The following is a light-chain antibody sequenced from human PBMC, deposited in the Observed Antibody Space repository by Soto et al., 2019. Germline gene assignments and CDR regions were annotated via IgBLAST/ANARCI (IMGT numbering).Light chain of an antibody. J-gene: IGLJ1*01. V-gene: IGLV2-14*01. Sequence: QSALTQPASVSGSPGQSITISCTGTSTDVNGRNYVSWYQQHPGKAPKVIIYEVTNRPSGISHRFSGSKSGNTASLTISGLQAEDGADYYCCSYTSGTSVFGTGTKLTVL. CDR1: STDVNGRNY. CDR2: EVT. CDR3: CSYTSGTSV.